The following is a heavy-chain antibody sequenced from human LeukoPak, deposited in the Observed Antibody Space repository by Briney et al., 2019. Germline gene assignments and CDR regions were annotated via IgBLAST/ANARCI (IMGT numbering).Heavy chain of an antibody. CDR1: GFTFSSYA. V-gene: IGHV3-23*01. J-gene: IGHJ4*02. CDR2: VSGSGGNT. CDR3: GRGFRDSNY. Sequence: PGGSLRLSCAASGFTFSSYAMIGVRQARGKGLEWIAAVSGSGGNTYYADSVKGRFTVSRDNSKNTLYLQMNSPSAEDTAVYYCGRGFRDSNYWGQGTLVTVSS. D-gene: IGHD3-10*01.